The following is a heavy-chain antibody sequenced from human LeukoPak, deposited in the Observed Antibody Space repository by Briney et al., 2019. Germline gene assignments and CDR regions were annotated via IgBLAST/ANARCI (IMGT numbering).Heavy chain of an antibody. CDR2: ISSSSSYI. CDR3: ARAYYYDSSGYYDFDY. CDR1: GITVSTNY. D-gene: IGHD3-22*01. V-gene: IGHV3-21*01. J-gene: IGHJ4*02. Sequence: PGGSLRLTCAASGITVSTNYMNWVRQAPGKGLEWVSSISSSSSYIYYADSVKGRFTISRDNAKNSLYLQMNSLRAEDTAVYYCARAYYYDSSGYYDFDYWGQGTLVTVSS.